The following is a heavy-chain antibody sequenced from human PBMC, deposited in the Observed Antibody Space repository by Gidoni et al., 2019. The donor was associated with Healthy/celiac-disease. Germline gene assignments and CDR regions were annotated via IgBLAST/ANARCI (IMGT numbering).Heavy chain of an antibody. CDR2: IYWDDDK. CDR3: AHRWDYGSGSYYNVAFDP. Sequence: QITLKESGPTLVKPTQTLTLTCTFSGFSLSTSGVGVGWIRQPPGKALEWLALIYWDDDKRYSPSLKSRLTITKDTSKNQVVLTMTNMDPVDTATYYCAHRWDYGSGSYYNVAFDPWGQGTLVTVSS. CDR1: GFSLSTSGVG. V-gene: IGHV2-5*02. D-gene: IGHD3-10*01. J-gene: IGHJ5*02.